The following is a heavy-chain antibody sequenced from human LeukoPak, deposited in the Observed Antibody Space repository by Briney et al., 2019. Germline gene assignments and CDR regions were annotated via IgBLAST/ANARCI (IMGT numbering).Heavy chain of an antibody. V-gene: IGHV1-18*01. CDR3: ARRRDAFDI. CDR2: ISAYNGNT. Sequence: ASVKVSCKASGYTFTSYGISWVRQAPGQGLEWMGWISAYNGNTNYAQKFQGWVTMTRDTSISTAYMELSRLRSDDTAVYYCARRRDAFDIWGQGTMVTVSS. J-gene: IGHJ3*02. CDR1: GYTFTSYG.